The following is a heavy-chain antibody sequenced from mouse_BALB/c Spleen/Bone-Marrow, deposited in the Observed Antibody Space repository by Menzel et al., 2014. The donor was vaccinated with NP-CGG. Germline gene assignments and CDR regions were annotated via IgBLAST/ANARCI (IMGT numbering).Heavy chain of an antibody. V-gene: IGHV1-69*02. Sequence: QVQLQQSGAELVKPGASVKLSCKASGYTFTSYWMHWVKQRPGQGLEWIGEIDPSDSYTNYNHKFKGKATLTVDKSSSTAYMQLSSLTPENSAVDYCARGENGCDGYGYFDVWGAGTTVTVSS. CDR3: ARGENGCDGYGYFDV. D-gene: IGHD1-1*01. J-gene: IGHJ1*01. CDR1: GYTFTSYW. CDR2: IDPSDSYT.